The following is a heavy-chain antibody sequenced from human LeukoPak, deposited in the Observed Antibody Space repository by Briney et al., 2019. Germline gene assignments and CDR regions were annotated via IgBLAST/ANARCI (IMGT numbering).Heavy chain of an antibody. CDR1: GGSISSYY. Sequence: SETLSLTCTVSGGSISSYYWSWIRQPPGKGLEWIGYIYYSGSTNYNPSLKSRVTISVDTSKNQFSLKLSSVTAADTALYYCARGTGELLFYWGQGTLVAVSS. V-gene: IGHV4-59*01. D-gene: IGHD7-27*01. CDR3: ARGTGELLFY. CDR2: IYYSGST. J-gene: IGHJ4*02.